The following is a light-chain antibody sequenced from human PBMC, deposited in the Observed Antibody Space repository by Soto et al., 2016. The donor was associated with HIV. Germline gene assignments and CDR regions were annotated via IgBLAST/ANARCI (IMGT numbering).Light chain of an antibody. Sequence: DVVMTQSPLSLPVTLGQPASISCRSSQGLVHTDGNIYLNWFQQRPGQSPRRLIYKVSNRDSGVPDRFSGSGSGTDFTLKISRVEAEDVGVYYCMQGTHWPPTFGQGTKVEIK. J-gene: IGKJ1*01. CDR3: MQGTHWPPT. CDR1: QGLVHTDGNIY. V-gene: IGKV2-30*02. CDR2: KVS.